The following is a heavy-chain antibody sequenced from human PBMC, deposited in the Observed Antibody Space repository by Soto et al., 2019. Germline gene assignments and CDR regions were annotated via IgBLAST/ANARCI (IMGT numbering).Heavy chain of an antibody. Sequence: QVQLVQSGAEVKNPGASVKVSCKASGYTFTSDGISWVRQAPGQGLEWMGWIRPDSGNTDYAQQFQGRVTMTTDTSTSTAYMELKSLSSDDTAVYYCARDRSNSYYWGQGTLVTVSS. CDR2: IRPDSGNT. V-gene: IGHV1-18*01. J-gene: IGHJ4*02. CDR3: ARDRSNSYY. CDR1: GYTFTSDG. D-gene: IGHD6-6*01.